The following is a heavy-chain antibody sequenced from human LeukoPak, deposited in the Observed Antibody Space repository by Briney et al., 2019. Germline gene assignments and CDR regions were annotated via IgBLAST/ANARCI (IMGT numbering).Heavy chain of an antibody. CDR1: GGSFSGYY. CDR3: ARHLSTVTRGDFDY. V-gene: IGHV4-34*01. J-gene: IGHJ4*02. D-gene: IGHD4-17*01. Sequence: SETLSLTCAVYGGSFSGYYWSWIRQPPGKGLEWIGEINHSGSTNYNPSLKSRVTISVDTSKNQFSLKLSSATAADTAVYYCARHLSTVTRGDFDYWGQGTLVTVSS. CDR2: INHSGST.